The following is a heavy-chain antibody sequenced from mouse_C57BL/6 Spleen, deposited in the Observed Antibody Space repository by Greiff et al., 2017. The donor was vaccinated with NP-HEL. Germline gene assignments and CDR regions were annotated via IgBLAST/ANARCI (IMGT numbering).Heavy chain of an antibody. J-gene: IGHJ4*01. CDR2: IDPSDSYT. CDR3: ARGERDGYYAMDY. V-gene: IGHV1-69*01. CDR1: GYTFTSYW. Sequence: VQLQQPGAELVMPGASVKLSCKASGYTFTSYWMHWVKQRPGQGLEWIGEIDPSDSYTNNNQKFKGKSTLTVDKSSSTAYMQLSSLTSEDSAVYYCARGERDGYYAMDYWGQGTSVTVSS. D-gene: IGHD2-3*01.